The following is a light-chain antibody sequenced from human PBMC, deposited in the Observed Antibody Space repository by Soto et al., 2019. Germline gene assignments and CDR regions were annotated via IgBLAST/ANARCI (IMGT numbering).Light chain of an antibody. CDR2: DVS. Sequence: QSVLTQPRAVSASPGQSVTISCTGTSSDVGGYNYVSWYQQHPGKAPKLMIYDVSKRPSGVPDRFSGSKSGNTASLTISGPQAEDEADYYCCSYAGSYTYVFGTGTKV. V-gene: IGLV2-11*01. CDR1: SSDVGGYNY. CDR3: CSYAGSYTYV. J-gene: IGLJ1*01.